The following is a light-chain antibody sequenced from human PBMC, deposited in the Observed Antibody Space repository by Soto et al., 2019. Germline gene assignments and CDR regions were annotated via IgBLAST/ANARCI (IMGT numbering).Light chain of an antibody. J-gene: IGLJ3*02. CDR3: SSYAGSNNLV. Sequence: QSALTQPPSASGSPGQSVTISCTGTSSDIGGYDYVSWYQQHPGKAPKLIIYEVNKRPSGVPDRFAGSKSGNTASLIVSGLQAEDEVDYYCSSYAGSNNLVFAGGTKVTVL. V-gene: IGLV2-8*01. CDR2: EVN. CDR1: SSDIGGYDY.